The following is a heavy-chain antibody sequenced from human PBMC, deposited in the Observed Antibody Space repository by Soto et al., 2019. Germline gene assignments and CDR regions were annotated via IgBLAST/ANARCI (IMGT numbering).Heavy chain of an antibody. CDR1: GFTFSSYD. CDR3: ARDPRIAVDGSGYYYYGMDV. Sequence: EVQLVESGGGLVQPGGSLRLSCAASGFTFSSYDMNWVRQAPGKGLEWVSYISSSGSIIYYADSVKGRFTISRDNAKNSLYLQMNSLRAEDTAVYYCARDPRIAVDGSGYYYYGMDVWGQGTTVTVSS. D-gene: IGHD6-13*01. V-gene: IGHV3-48*03. J-gene: IGHJ6*02. CDR2: ISSSGSII.